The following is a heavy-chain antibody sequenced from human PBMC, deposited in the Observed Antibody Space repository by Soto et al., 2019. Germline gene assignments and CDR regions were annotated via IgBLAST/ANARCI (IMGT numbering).Heavy chain of an antibody. V-gene: IGHV1-2*04. J-gene: IGHJ5*02. D-gene: IGHD2-2*02. CDR1: GYTFTGYY. CDR2: INPNSGGT. CDR3: ARDSTGYCSCTSCYTNNWFDP. Sequence: ASVKVSCKASGYTFTGYYMHWVRQAPGQGLEWMGWINPNSGGTNYAQKFQGWVAMTRDTSISTAYMELSRLRSDDTAVYYCARDSTGYCSCTSCYTNNWFDPWGQGTLVTVSS.